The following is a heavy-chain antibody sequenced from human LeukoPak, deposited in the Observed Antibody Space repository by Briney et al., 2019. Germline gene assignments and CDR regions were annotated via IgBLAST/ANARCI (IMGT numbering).Heavy chain of an antibody. CDR3: ASRLGGNRDY. D-gene: IGHD3-16*01. Sequence: GSLRLSCAASGFTFSSYAMSWVRQAPGKGLEWIGEINHSGSTNYNPSLKSRVTISVDTSKNQFSLKLSSVTAADTAVYYCASRLGGNRDYWGQGTLVTVSS. CDR1: GFTFSSYA. J-gene: IGHJ4*02. V-gene: IGHV4-34*01. CDR2: INHSGST.